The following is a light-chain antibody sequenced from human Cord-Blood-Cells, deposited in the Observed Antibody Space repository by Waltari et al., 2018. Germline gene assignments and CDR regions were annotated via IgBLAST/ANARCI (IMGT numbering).Light chain of an antibody. J-gene: IGLJ1*01. Sequence: QSALTQPASVSGSPGQSITISCTGTSSDVGGYNYVSWYQQHPGKAPKFMIYDVSKRPAEVSIHCSCSKAGTTACLTISGLQAEDGAEYYGSSYTSSSTYVFGAGTKVAVL. CDR2: DVS. CDR3: SSYTSSSTYV. CDR1: SSDVGGYNY. V-gene: IGLV2-14*01.